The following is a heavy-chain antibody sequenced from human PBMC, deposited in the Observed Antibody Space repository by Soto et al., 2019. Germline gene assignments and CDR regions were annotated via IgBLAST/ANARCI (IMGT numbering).Heavy chain of an antibody. D-gene: IGHD6-13*01. CDR3: AKDLESSRWSDRFDP. J-gene: IGHJ5*02. CDR2: ISGSGGST. Sequence: PGGSLRLSCAASGFTFSSYAMSWVRQAPGKGLEWVSAISGSGGSTYYADSVKGRFTISRDNSKDTLYLQMNSLRAEDTAVYYCAKDLESSRWSDRFDPWGQGTLVTVSS. V-gene: IGHV3-23*01. CDR1: GFTFSSYA.